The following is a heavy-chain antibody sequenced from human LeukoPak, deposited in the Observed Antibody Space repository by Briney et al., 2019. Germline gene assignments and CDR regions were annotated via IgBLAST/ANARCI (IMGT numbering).Heavy chain of an antibody. D-gene: IGHD2-2*01. CDR3: ARDPPTNIVVLPAASGWFDP. Sequence: AAVEVLCKASGYTLTRYYMHWVRQAPGQGLEWMGCINPNCGGTNYAQKCQGRVTMTRDSSISTAYMELSRLRSDDTSVYYCARDPPTNIVVLPAASGWFDPWGQGTLVTVSS. CDR2: INPNCGGT. V-gene: IGHV1-2*02. CDR1: GYTLTRYY. J-gene: IGHJ5*02.